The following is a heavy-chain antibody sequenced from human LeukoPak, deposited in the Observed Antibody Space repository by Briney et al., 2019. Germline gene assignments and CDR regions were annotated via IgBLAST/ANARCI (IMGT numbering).Heavy chain of an antibody. D-gene: IGHD6-13*01. CDR1: GYTFTGYY. J-gene: IGHJ4*02. CDR2: INPNSGGT. CDR3: ARGPVDAADPIPDFDY. V-gene: IGHV1-2*02. Sequence: GASVKVSCKASGYTFTGYYMHWVRQAPGQGLEWMGWINPNSGGTNYAQKFQGRVTMTRGTSISTAYMELSRLRSDDTAVYYCARGPVDAADPIPDFDYWGQGTLVTVSS.